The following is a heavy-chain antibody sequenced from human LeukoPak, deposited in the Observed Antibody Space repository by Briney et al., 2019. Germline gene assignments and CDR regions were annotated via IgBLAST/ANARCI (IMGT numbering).Heavy chain of an antibody. J-gene: IGHJ4*02. CDR1: GFTFDDYA. Sequence: PGGSLRLSCAASGFTFDDYAMHWVRQAPGKGLEWVSGISWNSGSIGYADSVKGRFTISRDNAKNSLYLQMNSLRAEDTALYYCAKDIYPDSSSWLDYWGQGTLVTVSS. CDR2: ISWNSGSI. D-gene: IGHD6-13*01. CDR3: AKDIYPDSSSWLDY. V-gene: IGHV3-9*01.